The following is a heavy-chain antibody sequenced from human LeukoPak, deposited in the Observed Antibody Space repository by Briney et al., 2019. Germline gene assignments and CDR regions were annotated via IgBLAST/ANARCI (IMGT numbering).Heavy chain of an antibody. CDR2: ISAYNGNT. D-gene: IGHD6-6*01. V-gene: IGHV1-18*01. Sequence: ASVKVACNASGSTFTSYDISGVRQAPGQGLEWMGWISAYNGNTNYAQKLQGRVTMTTDTSTSTAYMELRSLRSDDTAVYYCARDLITARDYFDYWGQGTLVTVSS. CDR1: GSTFTSYD. CDR3: ARDLITARDYFDY. J-gene: IGHJ4*02.